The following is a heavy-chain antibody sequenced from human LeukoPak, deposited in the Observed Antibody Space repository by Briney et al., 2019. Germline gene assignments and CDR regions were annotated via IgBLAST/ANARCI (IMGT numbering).Heavy chain of an antibody. Sequence: QSGGSLRLSCAASGFTVSSNYMSWVRQAPGKGLEWVSVIYSGGSTYYADSVKGRFTISRDNPKNTLYLQMNSLRAEDTAVYYCARDEGGIYYDSSGYYGYWGQGTLVAVSS. CDR1: GFTVSSNY. D-gene: IGHD3-22*01. CDR2: IYSGGST. CDR3: ARDEGGIYYDSSGYYGY. V-gene: IGHV3-66*01. J-gene: IGHJ4*02.